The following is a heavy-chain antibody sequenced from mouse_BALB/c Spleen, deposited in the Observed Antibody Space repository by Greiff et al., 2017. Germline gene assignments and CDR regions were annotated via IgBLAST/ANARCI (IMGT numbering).Heavy chain of an antibody. V-gene: IGHV14-3*02. CDR1: GFNIKDTY. CDR2: IDPANGNT. J-gene: IGHJ3*01. CDR3: ARPPPYIGRTWFAY. D-gene: IGHD2-14*01. Sequence: EVKLQESGAELVKPGASVKLSCTASGFNIKDTYMHWVKQRPEQGLEWIGRIDPANGNTKYDPKFQGKATITADTSSNTAYLQLSSLTSEDTAVYYCARPPPYIGRTWFAYWGQGTLVTVSA.